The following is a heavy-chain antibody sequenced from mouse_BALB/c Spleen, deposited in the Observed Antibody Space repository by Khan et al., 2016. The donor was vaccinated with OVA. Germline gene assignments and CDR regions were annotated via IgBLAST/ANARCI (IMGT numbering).Heavy chain of an antibody. CDR2: IWGDGST. CDR3: VHPNYVTLYAMDY. Sequence: QVQLKESGPGLVAPSQSLSITCTVSGFSLTSYGVNWVRQPPGKGLEWLGVIWGDGSTNYHSALISRLSSSKDKSKSQDVLQLNRLHTDDTSTYFCVHPNYVTLYAMDYWGQGTAVTVSS. D-gene: IGHD1-1*02. CDR1: GFSLTSYG. J-gene: IGHJ4*01. V-gene: IGHV2-3*01.